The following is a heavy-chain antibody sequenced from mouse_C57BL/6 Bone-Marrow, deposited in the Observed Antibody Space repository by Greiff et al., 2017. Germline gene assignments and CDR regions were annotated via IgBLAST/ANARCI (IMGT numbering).Heavy chain of an antibody. J-gene: IGHJ3*01. D-gene: IGHD3-2*02. CDR3: ARSVAAQATGWVAY. CDR2: IHPNGGST. V-gene: IGHV1-64*01. Sequence: QVQLQQPGAELVKPGASVKLSCKASGYTFTSYWMHWVKQRPGQGLEWIGMIHPNGGSTNYNEKFKSKATLTVDKSSSTAYMQLSSLTSEDSAVYYCARSVAAQATGWVAYWGEGTLVTVSA. CDR1: GYTFTSYW.